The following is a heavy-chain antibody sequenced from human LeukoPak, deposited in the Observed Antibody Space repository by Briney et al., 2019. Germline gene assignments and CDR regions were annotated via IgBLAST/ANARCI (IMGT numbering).Heavy chain of an antibody. CDR3: ARGNRLRLGNWFDP. V-gene: IGHV1-8*01. D-gene: IGHD3-16*01. CDR1: GYTFTSYD. Sequence: GASVKVSCKASGYTFTSYDINWVRQATGQGREWMGWMNPNSGNTGYAQKFQGRVTMTRNTSISTAYMELSSLRSEDTAAYYCARGNRLRLGNWFDPWGQGTLVTVSS. CDR2: MNPNSGNT. J-gene: IGHJ5*02.